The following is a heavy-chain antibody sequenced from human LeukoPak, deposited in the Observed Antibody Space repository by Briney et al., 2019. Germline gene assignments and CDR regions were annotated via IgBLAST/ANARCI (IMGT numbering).Heavy chain of an antibody. J-gene: IGHJ3*02. Sequence: GGSLRLSCTVSGFTVSSNSMSWVRQAPGKGLEWVSFIYSDNTHYSDSVKGRFTISRDNSKNMLYLQMNSLRAEDTAVYYCATAASFSSTGAFDIWGQGTMVTVSS. CDR1: GFTVSSNS. V-gene: IGHV3-53*01. CDR2: IYSDNT. D-gene: IGHD2-2*01. CDR3: ATAASFSSTGAFDI.